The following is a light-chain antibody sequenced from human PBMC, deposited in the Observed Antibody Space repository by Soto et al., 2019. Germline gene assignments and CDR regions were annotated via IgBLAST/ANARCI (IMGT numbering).Light chain of an antibody. J-gene: IGKJ1*01. V-gene: IGKV1-5*01. CDR3: QYYAGVWT. CDR1: QSLSNR. CDR2: DAS. Sequence: DIQLTQSPSFLSASVGDRVTITCRASQSLSNRLAWYQQKPGKAPKVLIYDASSLESGVPSRFSGSGSGTHFILTISSLQPDDFATYYCQYYAGVWTFGQGTKVDI.